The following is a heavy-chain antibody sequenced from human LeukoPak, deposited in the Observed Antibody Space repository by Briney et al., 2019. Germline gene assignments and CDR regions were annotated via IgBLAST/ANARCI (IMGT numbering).Heavy chain of an antibody. D-gene: IGHD6-19*01. J-gene: IGHJ4*02. Sequence: GGSLRLSCVASGFTFSSYWMSWVRQAPGKGLEWVANIKQDGSDKYYVDSVKGRFSISRDSAENPLYLQINSLRAEDTAVYSCARGRYDSGWYPDYFDYWGQGTLVTVSS. CDR3: ARGRYDSGWYPDYFDY. CDR2: IKQDGSDK. V-gene: IGHV3-7*01. CDR1: GFTFSSYW.